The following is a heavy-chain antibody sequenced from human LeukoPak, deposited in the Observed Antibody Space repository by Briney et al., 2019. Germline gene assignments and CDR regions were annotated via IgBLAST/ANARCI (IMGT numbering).Heavy chain of an antibody. Sequence: GGSLRLSCAASGFSFGDFGMSWVRQAPGKGLEWVSGINWNGVGTSYIDSVKGRFTVSRDNAKNSLYLQMNSLRGEDTALYFCARGRYNISTVHRFFYYGMDVWGQGTPVTVSS. CDR2: INWNGVGT. CDR3: ARGRYNISTVHRFFYYGMDV. J-gene: IGHJ6*02. CDR1: GFSFGDFG. V-gene: IGHV3-20*04. D-gene: IGHD2/OR15-2a*01.